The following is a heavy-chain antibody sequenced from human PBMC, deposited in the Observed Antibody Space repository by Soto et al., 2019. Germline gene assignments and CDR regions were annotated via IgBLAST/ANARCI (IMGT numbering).Heavy chain of an antibody. CDR1: GFTFSTYW. Sequence: EVQLVESGGGLVQPGGSLRLSCVGSGFTFSTYWMHWVRQAPGKGLVWVSRINSDGSTTNYADSVKGRFTNSRDNAKITLYMQMTSRSAEDTAVYYCASDAYYAMGVWGRGTTVSVSS. CDR3: ASDAYYAMGV. V-gene: IGHV3-74*01. CDR2: INSDGSTT. J-gene: IGHJ6*02.